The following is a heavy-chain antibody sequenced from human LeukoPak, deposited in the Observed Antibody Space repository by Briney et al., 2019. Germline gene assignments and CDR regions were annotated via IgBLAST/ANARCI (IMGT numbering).Heavy chain of an antibody. CDR2: IYYSGTT. Sequence: KPSETLSLTCTVSGDSINSYYWSWIRQPPGKGLEWIGYIYYSGTTNYNPSLKSRVTISVDTSKNQFSLKLSSVTAADTAVYYCARGVYIAAAQYGYWGQGTLVTVSS. CDR3: ARGVYIAAAQYGY. V-gene: IGHV4-59*01. J-gene: IGHJ4*02. D-gene: IGHD6-13*01. CDR1: GDSINSYY.